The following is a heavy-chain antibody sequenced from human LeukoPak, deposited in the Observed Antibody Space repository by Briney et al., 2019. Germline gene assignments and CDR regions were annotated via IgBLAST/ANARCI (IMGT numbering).Heavy chain of an antibody. J-gene: IGHJ3*01. CDR1: GFSFSSYG. CDR2: IWSDGTNK. CDR3: AKDGPAWTDDAFDF. Sequence: GGSLRLSCAASGFSFSSYGMHWVRQAPGKGLEWVAVIWSDGTNKYYGDSVQGRSTISRDNSKNTLYLQMNSLRAEDTAVYYCAKDGPAWTDDAFDFWGQGTMVTVSS. D-gene: IGHD1-1*01. V-gene: IGHV3-33*06.